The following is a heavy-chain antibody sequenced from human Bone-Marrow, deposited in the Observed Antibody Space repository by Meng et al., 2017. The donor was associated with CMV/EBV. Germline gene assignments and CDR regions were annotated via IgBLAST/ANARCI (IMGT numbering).Heavy chain of an antibody. V-gene: IGHV3-48*03. D-gene: IGHD3-10*01. CDR2: ISSSGSTI. CDR1: GFTFSSYE. Sequence: LSLTCAASGFTFSSYEMNWVRQAPGKGLEWVSYISSSGSTIYYADSVKGRFTISRDNAKNSLYLQMNSLRAEDTAVYYCARERMTYYYGSGSYPWMDVWGQGTTVTVSS. CDR3: ARERMTYYYGSGSYPWMDV. J-gene: IGHJ6*02.